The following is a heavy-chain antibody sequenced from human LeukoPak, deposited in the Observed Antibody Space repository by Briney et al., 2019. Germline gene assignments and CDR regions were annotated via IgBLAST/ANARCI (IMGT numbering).Heavy chain of an antibody. Sequence: ASVKVSCKASGYTFTGYYMHWVRQAPGQGLEWMGWINPNSGGTNYAQKFQGRVTMTRDTSISTAYMELSRLRSDDTAVYYCARDLGYTYLNTWFDPWAKETWVTVS. CDR1: GYTFTGYY. CDR3: ARDLGYTYLNTWFDP. CDR2: INPNSGGT. D-gene: IGHD5-18*01. J-gene: IGHJ5*02. V-gene: IGHV1-2*02.